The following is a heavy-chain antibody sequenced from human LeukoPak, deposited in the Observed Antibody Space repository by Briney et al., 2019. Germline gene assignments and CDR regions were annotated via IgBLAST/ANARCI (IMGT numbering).Heavy chain of an antibody. CDR2: LSSDGSNQ. D-gene: IGHD2-15*01. Sequence: GTSLRLSCAASGFIFSGHGMHWVRPAPGKGLEWVALLSSDGSNQFLADSVKGRCTVSRDNSKNTLYLQMNSLRAEDSSLYYCAKQGFCGGGTCYAFHFDYWGQGSLVTVSS. J-gene: IGHJ4*02. CDR1: GFIFSGHG. CDR3: AKQGFCGGGTCYAFHFDY. V-gene: IGHV3-30*18.